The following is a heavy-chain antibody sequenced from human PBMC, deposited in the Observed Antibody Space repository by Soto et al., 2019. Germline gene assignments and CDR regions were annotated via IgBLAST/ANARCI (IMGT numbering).Heavy chain of an antibody. J-gene: IGHJ4*02. D-gene: IGHD5-12*01. V-gene: IGHV3-15*01. CDR1: VFTFANAW. CDR3: LTERGAGSYNGYAREEN. CDR2: MKSITDAGTT. Sequence: EVQLVQSGGGLVKPGESLTLSCAGSVFTFANAWMSCVRQAPGKGLEWVGRMKSITDAGTTDLADPVKGRFSISRGESKNTWCLPMTNVKVEDTALYYCLTERGAGSYNGYAREENWGQGTLVTVSS.